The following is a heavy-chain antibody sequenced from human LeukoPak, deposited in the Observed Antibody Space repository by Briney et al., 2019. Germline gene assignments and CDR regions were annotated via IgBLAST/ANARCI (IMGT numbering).Heavy chain of an antibody. CDR1: GVSISSSNSY. D-gene: IGHD3-22*01. Sequence: TSETLSLTCTVSGVSISSSNSYWGWIRQPPGKGLEWIGSIYYSGNTYYNASLKSQVSISIDTSKNQFSLRLTSVTAADTAVYYCASHYYDSSGPGWYWGQGTLVTVSS. CDR2: IYYSGNT. J-gene: IGHJ4*02. CDR3: ASHYYDSSGPGWY. V-gene: IGHV4-39*01.